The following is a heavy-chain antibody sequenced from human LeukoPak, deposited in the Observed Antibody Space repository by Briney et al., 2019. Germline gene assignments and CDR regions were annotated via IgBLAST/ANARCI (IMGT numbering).Heavy chain of an antibody. CDR2: IRYDGSNK. D-gene: IGHD3-10*01. Sequence: SGGSLRLSCVASGFTFSTYGMHWVRQAPGKGLEWVAFIRYDGSNKYYADSVKGRFTISRDNSKNTLYLQMNSLRAEDTAVYYCAKDREIYYYYYMDVWGKGTTVTVSS. J-gene: IGHJ6*03. CDR3: AKDREIYYYYYMDV. V-gene: IGHV3-30*02. CDR1: GFTFSTYG.